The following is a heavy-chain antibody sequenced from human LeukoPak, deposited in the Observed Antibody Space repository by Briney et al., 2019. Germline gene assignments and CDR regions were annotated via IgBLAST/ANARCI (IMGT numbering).Heavy chain of an antibody. J-gene: IGHJ4*02. CDR1: GDSVSSKNTA. D-gene: IGHD3-22*01. Sequence: SQTLSLTCAISGDSVSSKNTAWNWIRQSPSRGLEWLGSTYYRSKWYYDYAVSVKSRITISPATSKNQFSQPLNSVTPEDTALYYVASGSYYLGFNSGGQGTLVTVSS. CDR2: TYYRSKWYY. CDR3: ASGSYYLGFNS. V-gene: IGHV6-1*01.